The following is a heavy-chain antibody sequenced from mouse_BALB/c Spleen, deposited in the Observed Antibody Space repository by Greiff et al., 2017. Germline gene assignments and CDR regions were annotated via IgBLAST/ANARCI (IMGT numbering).Heavy chain of an antibody. CDR1: GFSLTSYD. D-gene: IGHD2-4*01. CDR3: VRGGAYDYDGFAY. V-gene: IGHV2-9-2*01. CDR2: IWTGGGT. J-gene: IGHJ3*01. Sequence: VQLQESGPGLVAPSQSLSITCTVSGFSLTSYDISWIRQPPGKGLEWLGVIWTGGGTNYNSAFMSRLSISKDNSKSQVFLKMNSLQTDDTAIYYCVRGGAYDYDGFAYWGQGTLVTVSA.